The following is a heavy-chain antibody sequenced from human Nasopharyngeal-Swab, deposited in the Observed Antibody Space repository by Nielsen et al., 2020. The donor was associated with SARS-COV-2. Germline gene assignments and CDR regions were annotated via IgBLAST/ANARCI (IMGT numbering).Heavy chain of an antibody. V-gene: IGHV4-4*02. D-gene: IGHD4-17*01. CDR3: ARDVGDLSVFFDF. Sequence: WIRQPPGKGLEWIGEIYHSGSTNYNPSLKSRVTILVDKSKNQFSLSLRSVTAADTAVYYCARDVGDLSVFFDFWGQGTPVTVSS. CDR2: IYHSGST. J-gene: IGHJ4*02.